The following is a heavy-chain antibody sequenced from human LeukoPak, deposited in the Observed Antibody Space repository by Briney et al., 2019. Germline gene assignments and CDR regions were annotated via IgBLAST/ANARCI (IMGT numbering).Heavy chain of an antibody. V-gene: IGHV4-30-4*08. CDR2: IYYSRST. CDR3: ARDGYNSGYFDY. D-gene: IGHD5-24*01. J-gene: IGHJ4*02. CDR1: GGSFSGYY. Sequence: SETLSLTCAVYGGSFSGYYWSWIRQPPGKGLEWIGYIYYSRSTSYSPSLKSRLTISVDTSKNQFSLKLSSVTAADTAVYYCARDGYNSGYFDYWGQGTLVTVSS.